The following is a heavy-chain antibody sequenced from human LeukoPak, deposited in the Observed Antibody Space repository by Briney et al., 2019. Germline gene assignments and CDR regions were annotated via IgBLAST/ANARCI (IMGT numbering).Heavy chain of an antibody. Sequence: PSETLSLTCTVSGGSISSGGYYWSWIRQHPGKGLEWIGYIYYSGSTYYNPSLKSRVTISVDTSKNQFSLKLSSVTAADTAVYYCARDVTMVRGVRRAFDIWGQGTMVTVSS. V-gene: IGHV4-31*03. CDR2: IYYSGST. D-gene: IGHD3-10*01. J-gene: IGHJ3*02. CDR1: GGSISSGGYY. CDR3: ARDVTMVRGVRRAFDI.